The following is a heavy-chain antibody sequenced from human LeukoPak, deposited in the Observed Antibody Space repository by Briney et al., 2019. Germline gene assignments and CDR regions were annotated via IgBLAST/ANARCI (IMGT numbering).Heavy chain of an antibody. D-gene: IGHD2/OR15-2a*01. CDR1: GFTFSYAL. V-gene: IGHV3-15*01. J-gene: IGHJ1*01. CDR2: ISSETDGGTP. Sequence: PGGSLRQSCAASGFTFSYALITWVRQAPGKGLEWVGHISSETDGGTPDYAAPVKGRFTISRDDSKNTLYLQMNSLKTEDTAVYYCTTPTFHWGQGTPVTVSS. CDR3: TTPTFH.